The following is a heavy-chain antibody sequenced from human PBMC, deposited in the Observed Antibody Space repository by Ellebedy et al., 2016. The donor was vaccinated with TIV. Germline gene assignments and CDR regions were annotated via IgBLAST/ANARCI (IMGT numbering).Heavy chain of an antibody. CDR2: INSDGSST. D-gene: IGHD1-26*01. V-gene: IGHV3-74*01. CDR3: ARDLGELLPALNFDY. CDR1: GFTFSNYW. Sequence: GESLKISCAASGFTFSNYWMHWVRQTPGKGLVWVSRINSDGSSTSYADSVKGRFTISRDNAKNSLYLQMNSLRAEDTAVYYCARDLGELLPALNFDYWGQGSLVTVSS. J-gene: IGHJ4*02.